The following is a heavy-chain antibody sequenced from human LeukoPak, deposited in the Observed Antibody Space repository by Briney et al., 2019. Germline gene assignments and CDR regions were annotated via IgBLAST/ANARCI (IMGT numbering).Heavy chain of an antibody. CDR2: IYSGGST. CDR1: GFTVSDNY. J-gene: IGHJ4*02. Sequence: PGGSLRLSCAASGFTVSDNYMNWVRQAPGKGLEWVSVIYSGGSTNYAASVKGRFTISRDNRKNTLYLQMNSLRAEDTAIYYCARDHYGGLDYWGQGTLVTVSS. CDR3: ARDHYGGLDY. V-gene: IGHV3-53*01. D-gene: IGHD3-10*01.